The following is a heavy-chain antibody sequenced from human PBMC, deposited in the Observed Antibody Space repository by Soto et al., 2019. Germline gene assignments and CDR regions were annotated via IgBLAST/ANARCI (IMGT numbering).Heavy chain of an antibody. Sequence: EVQLVESGGALVQPGGSLRLSCAASGFTFSSYWIHWVRQAPGKGLVWVSRINGDGSTTTYADSVKGRFIISRDNAKNMLYLQMNSLTAADTAVYYCARPRYDWSGTPFDHWGQGTLVTVSS. D-gene: IGHD3-22*01. J-gene: IGHJ4*02. CDR1: GFTFSSYW. V-gene: IGHV3-74*01. CDR2: INGDGSTT. CDR3: ARPRYDWSGTPFDH.